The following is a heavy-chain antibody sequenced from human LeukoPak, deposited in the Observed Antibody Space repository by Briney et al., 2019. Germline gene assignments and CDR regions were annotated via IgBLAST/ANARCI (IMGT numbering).Heavy chain of an antibody. J-gene: IGHJ4*02. Sequence: GGSLRLSCAASGFTFSSYGMHWVRQAPGKGLEWVAVISYDGSNKYYADSVKGRFTISRDNAKNSLYLQMNSLRAEDTAVYYCVRDYTAYWGQGTLVTVSS. D-gene: IGHD3-16*01. CDR1: GFTFSSYG. CDR3: VRDYTAY. CDR2: ISYDGSNK. V-gene: IGHV3-30*03.